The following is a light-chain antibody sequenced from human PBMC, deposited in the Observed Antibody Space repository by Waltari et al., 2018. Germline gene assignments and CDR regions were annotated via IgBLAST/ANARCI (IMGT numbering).Light chain of an antibody. CDR1: ALPKKS. CDR2: EDS. CDR3: YSTDSSGNHRGV. V-gene: IGLV3-10*01. J-gene: IGLJ2*01. Sequence: SYELTQPPSVSVSPGQTARIPCPGDALPKKSAYWYQPKSGQAPVLVFYEDSKRPSGIPERFPGSSSGTMATLTISGAQVEDEADYYCYSTDSSGNHRGVFGGGTKLTVL.